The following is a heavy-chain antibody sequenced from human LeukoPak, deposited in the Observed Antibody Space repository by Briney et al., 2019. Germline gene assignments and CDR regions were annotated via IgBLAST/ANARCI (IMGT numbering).Heavy chain of an antibody. Sequence: KPSETLSLTCTVSGGSISSGGYYWSWMRQHPGKGLEWIGYIYYSGSTYYNPSLKSRVTISVDTSKNQFSLKLSSVTAADTAVYYCARERYYDSSGYNDYWGQGTLVTVSS. CDR2: IYYSGST. CDR1: GGSISSGGYY. CDR3: ARERYYDSSGYNDY. D-gene: IGHD3-22*01. V-gene: IGHV4-31*03. J-gene: IGHJ4*02.